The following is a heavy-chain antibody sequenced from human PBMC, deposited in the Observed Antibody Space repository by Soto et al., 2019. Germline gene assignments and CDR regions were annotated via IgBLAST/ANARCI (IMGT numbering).Heavy chain of an antibody. CDR2: IIPILGIA. V-gene: IGHV1-69*04. D-gene: IGHD1-1*01. CDR3: ARERYNWNDPTHFDY. J-gene: IGHJ4*02. CDR1: GGTFSSYT. Sequence: SVKVSCKASGGTFSSYTISWVRQAPGQGLEWMGRIIPILGIANYAQKFQGRVTITADKSTSTAYMELSSLRSEDTAVYYCARERYNWNDPTHFDYWGQGTLVTVSS.